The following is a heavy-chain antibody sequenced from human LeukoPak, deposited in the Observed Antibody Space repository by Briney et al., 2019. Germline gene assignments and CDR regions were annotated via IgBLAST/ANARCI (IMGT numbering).Heavy chain of an antibody. CDR2: ISSSGSTI. CDR3: ARVLGGVVN. CDR1: GFTFSDYY. V-gene: IGHV3-11*01. Sequence: GGSLRLSCAASGFTFSDYYMSWIRQAPGKGLEWVSSISSSGSTIYNADSVKGRSTISRTNAKNSLYLQMHSLRAGDTAVYYCARVLGGVVNWGQGTLVTVSS. D-gene: IGHD2-8*02. J-gene: IGHJ4*02.